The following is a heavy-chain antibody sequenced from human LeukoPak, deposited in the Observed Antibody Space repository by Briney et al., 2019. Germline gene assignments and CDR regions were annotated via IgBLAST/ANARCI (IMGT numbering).Heavy chain of an antibody. CDR3: ARIIADSSGHPDNAFDI. D-gene: IGHD3-22*01. V-gene: IGHV1-69*04. CDR1: GGTFSSYA. J-gene: IGHJ3*02. CDR2: IIPILGIA. Sequence: SVKVSCKASGGTFSSYATSWVRQAPGQGLEWMGRIIPILGIANYAQKFQGRVTITADKSTSTAYMELSSLRSEDTAVYYCARIIADSSGHPDNAFDIWGQGTMVTVSS.